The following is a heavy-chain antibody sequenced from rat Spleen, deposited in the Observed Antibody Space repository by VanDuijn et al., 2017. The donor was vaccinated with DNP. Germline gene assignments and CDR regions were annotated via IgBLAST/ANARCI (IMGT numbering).Heavy chain of an antibody. D-gene: IGHD1-4*01. CDR2: INTGSGGT. V-gene: IGHV1-43*01. CDR1: GYTFTTYY. J-gene: IGHJ1*01. CDR3: ARRRLPYWYFDF. Sequence: QVQLQQSGAELAKPGSSVKISCKASGYTFTTYYMSWIKETTGQGLEYIGYINTGSGGTNYNEKFKGKATLTVDKSSSTALMQLSGLTPDDSAVYYCARRRLPYWYFDFWGPGTMVTVSS.